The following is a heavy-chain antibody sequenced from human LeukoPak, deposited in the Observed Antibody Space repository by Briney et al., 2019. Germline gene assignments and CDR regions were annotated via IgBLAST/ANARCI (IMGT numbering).Heavy chain of an antibody. CDR2: IRYDGSNR. D-gene: IGHD3-3*01. J-gene: IGHJ4*02. CDR1: GFTFSSYG. CDR3: AKDGDVYYDFWSGYLDY. Sequence: GGSLRLSCAASGFTFSSYGMHWVRQAPGKGLEWVAFIRYDGSNRYSADSVKGRFTISRDNSKNTLYLQMNSLRAEDTAVYYCAKDGDVYYDFWSGYLDYWGQGTLVTVSS. V-gene: IGHV3-30*02.